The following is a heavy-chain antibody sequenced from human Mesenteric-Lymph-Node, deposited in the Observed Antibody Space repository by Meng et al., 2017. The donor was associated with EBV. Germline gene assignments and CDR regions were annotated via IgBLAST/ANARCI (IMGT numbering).Heavy chain of an antibody. Sequence: QWQLQEPGPNLVKPSETRSLPCTVSGGSVNSDQYYWSWIRQPPGKGLEWIGYVYNSENTNYNPSLKSRVTISVESSKNQFSLNLTSVTAADTAVYYCASVPTDYSHSRGEFDYWGQGTLVTASS. CDR2: VYNSENT. D-gene: IGHD3-22*01. V-gene: IGHV4-61*01. CDR1: GGSVNSDQYY. CDR3: ASVPTDYSHSRGEFDY. J-gene: IGHJ4*02.